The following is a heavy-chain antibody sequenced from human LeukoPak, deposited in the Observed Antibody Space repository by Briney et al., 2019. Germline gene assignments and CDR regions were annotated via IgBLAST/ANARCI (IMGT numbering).Heavy chain of an antibody. CDR1: GGSISSYY. V-gene: IGHV4-59*01. Sequence: SETLSLTCTVSGGSISSYYWSWIRQPPGKGLEWIGDIYYSGSTNYNPSLKSRVTISVDTSSNKFSLKLTSVTAADTAVYYCARVLRGGNSGYAFDIWGQGTMVTVSS. CDR3: ARVLRGGNSGYAFDI. D-gene: IGHD4-23*01. CDR2: IYYSGST. J-gene: IGHJ3*02.